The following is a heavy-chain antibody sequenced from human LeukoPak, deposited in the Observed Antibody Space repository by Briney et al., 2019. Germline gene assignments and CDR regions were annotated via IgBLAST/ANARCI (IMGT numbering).Heavy chain of an antibody. D-gene: IGHD3-3*01. Sequence: SETLSLTCTGSGGSISSYYWSWIRQPPGKGLEGIGYIYYSGSTNYNPSLKSRVTISVDTSKTQSSLKLSSVTATDTAAYYCARENRLWSTWAGVGWFDTWGQGTLVTVSS. J-gene: IGHJ5*01. V-gene: IGHV4-59*01. CDR2: IYYSGST. CDR1: GGSISSYY. CDR3: ARENRLWSTWAGVGWFDT.